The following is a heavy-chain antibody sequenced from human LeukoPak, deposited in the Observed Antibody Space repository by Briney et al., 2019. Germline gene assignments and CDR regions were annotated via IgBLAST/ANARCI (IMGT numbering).Heavy chain of an antibody. J-gene: IGHJ4*02. D-gene: IGHD1-26*01. CDR1: GFTFSSYS. Sequence: GGSLRLSCAASGFTFSSYSMHWVRQAPGKGLEWVAVISDDGSNQYYAESVKGRFIISRDNSKNTLYLQMNSLRAEDTAVYYCAKEGAIGVPYFDYWGPGTLVTVSS. V-gene: IGHV3-30*18. CDR2: ISDDGSNQ. CDR3: AKEGAIGVPYFDY.